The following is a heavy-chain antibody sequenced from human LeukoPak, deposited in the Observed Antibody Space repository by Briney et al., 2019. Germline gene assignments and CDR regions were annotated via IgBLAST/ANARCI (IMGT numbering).Heavy chain of an antibody. CDR1: GGTFSSYA. CDR2: IIPIFGTA. D-gene: IGHD3-22*01. J-gene: IGHJ4*02. Sequence: SVKVSCKASGGTFSSYAISWVRQAPGQGLEWMGGIIPIFGTANYAQKFQGRVTITADESTSTAYMELSSLRSEDTAVYYCASLYYYDSSGYYGPFGYWGQGTLVTVSS. V-gene: IGHV1-69*13. CDR3: ASLYYYDSSGYYGPFGY.